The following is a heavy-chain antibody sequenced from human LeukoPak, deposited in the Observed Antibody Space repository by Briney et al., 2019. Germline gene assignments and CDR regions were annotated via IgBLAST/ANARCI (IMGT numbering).Heavy chain of an antibody. V-gene: IGHV4-4*08. Sequence: PSETLSLTCTVSGYSISSYYWSWIRQPPGQGLEWIGRIYTRGSTNYNPSLKSRVTISVDTSQNQFSLKLSSVTAADTAVYYCARGDYDFWSAPIGNYYYYMDVWGKGTTVTVSS. J-gene: IGHJ6*03. D-gene: IGHD3-3*01. CDR1: GYSISSYY. CDR2: IYTRGST. CDR3: ARGDYDFWSAPIGNYYYYMDV.